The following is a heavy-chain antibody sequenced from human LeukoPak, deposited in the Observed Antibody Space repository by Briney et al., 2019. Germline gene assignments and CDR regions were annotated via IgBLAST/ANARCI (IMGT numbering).Heavy chain of an antibody. CDR3: AKTHSHFPPYFDY. CDR1: GFTFSSYAM. V-gene: IGHV4-4*02. J-gene: IGHJ4*02. CDR2: IFYSGSI. Sequence: GSLRLSCAASGFTFSSYAMSWVRQPPGKGLEWIGEIFYSGSINYNPSLKSRVTLSLDKSKNQFSLQLSSVTAADTAMYYCAKTHSHFPPYFDYWGQGTLVIVSS. D-gene: IGHD4-11*01.